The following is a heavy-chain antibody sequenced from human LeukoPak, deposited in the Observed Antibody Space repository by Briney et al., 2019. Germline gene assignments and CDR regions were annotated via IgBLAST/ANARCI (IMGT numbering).Heavy chain of an antibody. Sequence: GESLKISCKGSGYSFTTYSIGWVRQMPGKGLEWMGIIYAGHSDTAYSPSFQGQVTFSADRSINTAYLQWNSLKASDTAMYYCALTTMVSRYMDVWGKGTTVTVSS. CDR1: GYSFTTYS. CDR3: ALTTMVSRYMDV. D-gene: IGHD5-18*01. J-gene: IGHJ6*03. V-gene: IGHV5-51*01. CDR2: IYAGHSDT.